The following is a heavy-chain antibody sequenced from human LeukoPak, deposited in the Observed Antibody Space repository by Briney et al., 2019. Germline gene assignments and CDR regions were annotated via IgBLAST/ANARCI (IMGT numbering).Heavy chain of an antibody. CDR3: ARPSLDYGGIDAFDF. V-gene: IGHV4-59*08. J-gene: IGHJ3*01. CDR1: GGSISSYY. Sequence: PSETLSLTCTVSGGSISSYYWSWIRQPPGKGLEWIGFIYYSGSSNYNPSLKSRVTISVDTSKNQFSLKLSSVTAADTAVYYCARPSLDYGGIDAFDFWGQGTLVTVSS. D-gene: IGHD4-23*01. CDR2: IYYSGSS.